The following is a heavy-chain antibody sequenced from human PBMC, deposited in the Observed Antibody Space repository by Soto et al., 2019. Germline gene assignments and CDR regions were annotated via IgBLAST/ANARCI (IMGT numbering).Heavy chain of an antibody. V-gene: IGHV5-51*01. CDR3: ARSGFSSYGMDV. Sequence: PGESLKISCQASGYIFATYWIGWVRQMPGKGLEWMGTIYPSDSDTRYSPAFQGQVTISADKSISTAYLQLSSLRASDTALYYCARSGFSSYGMDVWGQGTTVTVSS. CDR2: IYPSDSDT. D-gene: IGHD5-12*01. CDR1: GYIFATYW. J-gene: IGHJ6*02.